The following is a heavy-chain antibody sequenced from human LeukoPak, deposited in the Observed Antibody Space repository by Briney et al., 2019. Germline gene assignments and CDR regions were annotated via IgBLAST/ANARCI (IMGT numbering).Heavy chain of an antibody. D-gene: IGHD3-22*01. CDR3: ARVLYYYDSSGYYSLYFDY. Sequence: PSETLSLTCTVSGGSISSYYWSWIRQPPGKGLERIGYIYYSGSTNYNPSLKSRVTISVDTSKNQFSLKLSSVTAADTAVYYCARVLYYYDSSGYYSLYFDYWGQGTLVTVSS. J-gene: IGHJ4*02. CDR1: GGSISSYY. CDR2: IYYSGST. V-gene: IGHV4-59*01.